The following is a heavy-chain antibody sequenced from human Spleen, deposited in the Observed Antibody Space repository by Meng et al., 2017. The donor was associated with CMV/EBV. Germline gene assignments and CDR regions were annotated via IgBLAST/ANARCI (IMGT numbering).Heavy chain of an antibody. Sequence: GESLKISCVASGFTFSNYWMHWVRQAPGRGLERVANINLDGSEMYYVDSVKGRFTISRDNAKNSLYLQMNSLRVDDTAVYYCARALGAAGCSWGQGTLVTVSS. J-gene: IGHJ5*02. D-gene: IGHD6-13*01. V-gene: IGHV3-7*01. CDR1: GFTFSNYW. CDR2: INLDGSEM. CDR3: ARALGAAGCS.